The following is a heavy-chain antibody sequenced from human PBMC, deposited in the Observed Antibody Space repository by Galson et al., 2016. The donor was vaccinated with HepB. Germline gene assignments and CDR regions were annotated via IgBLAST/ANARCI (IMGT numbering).Heavy chain of an antibody. CDR3: AREVYVWGSYRRFDY. V-gene: IGHV3-33*01. CDR2: IWFDASNT. D-gene: IGHD3-16*02. J-gene: IGHJ4*02. Sequence: SLRLSCAASGFTFSTYGMHWVRQAPGKGLEWVAVIWFDASNTYYADSVKGRFSISRDNSKNTLYLQMNSLRAEDSAVYYCAREVYVWGSYRRFDYWGQGTLVTVSS. CDR1: GFTFSTYG.